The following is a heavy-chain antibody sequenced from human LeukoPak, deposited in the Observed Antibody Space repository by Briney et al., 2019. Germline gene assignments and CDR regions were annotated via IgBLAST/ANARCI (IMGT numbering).Heavy chain of an antibody. CDR3: ARDGRYFDWNWFDP. Sequence: PSETLSLTCTVSGGSISSYYWSWIRQPPGKGLEWIGYIYYSGSTNYNPSLKSRVTISVDTSKNQFSLKLSSVTAADTAVYYCARDGRYFDWNWFDPWGQGTLVTVSS. CDR2: IYYSGST. D-gene: IGHD3-9*01. J-gene: IGHJ5*02. CDR1: GGSISSYY. V-gene: IGHV4-59*01.